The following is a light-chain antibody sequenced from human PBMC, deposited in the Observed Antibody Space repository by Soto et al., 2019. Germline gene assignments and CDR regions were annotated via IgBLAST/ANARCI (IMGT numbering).Light chain of an antibody. J-gene: IGKJ4*01. CDR3: QQATSFPLT. V-gene: IGKV1-12*01. Sequence: DLQMTQSPSSVSATVGDRVTITCRASRGISSALGWYQQKPGEAPKLLIFDASTLQSGVPSRFSGSGSGTDFTLTISSLQPEDFATYYCQQATSFPLTFGGGTKVEI. CDR2: DAS. CDR1: RGISSA.